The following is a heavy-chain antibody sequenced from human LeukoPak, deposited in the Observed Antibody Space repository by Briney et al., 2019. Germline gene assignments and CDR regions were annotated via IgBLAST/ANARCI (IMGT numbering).Heavy chain of an antibody. V-gene: IGHV3-23*01. CDR2: ISGGGDST. J-gene: IGHJ4*02. CDR3: ARDPAKFWSGHDY. Sequence: GGSLRLSCAASGFGFANFAMSWVRQAPGKGLEWVSIISGGGDSTDHADSVKGRFTISRDNSKNALYVQMNSLRAEDTAVYYCARDPAKFWSGHDYWGQGTLVTVSS. CDR1: GFGFANFA. D-gene: IGHD3-3*01.